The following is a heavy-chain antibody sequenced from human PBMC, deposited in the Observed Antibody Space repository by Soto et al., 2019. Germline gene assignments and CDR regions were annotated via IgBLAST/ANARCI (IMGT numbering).Heavy chain of an antibody. J-gene: IGHJ4*02. D-gene: IGHD3-22*01. CDR1: GFTFSSYW. CDR2: IKQDGSEK. V-gene: IGHV3-7*03. CDR3: ARDPHYYYDSSGYLFDY. Sequence: PGGSLRLSCAASGFTFSSYWMSWVRQAPGKGLEWVANIKQDGSEKYYVDSVKGRFTISRDNAKNSLYLQMNSLRAEDTAVYYCARDPHYYYDSSGYLFDYWGQGTLVTVS.